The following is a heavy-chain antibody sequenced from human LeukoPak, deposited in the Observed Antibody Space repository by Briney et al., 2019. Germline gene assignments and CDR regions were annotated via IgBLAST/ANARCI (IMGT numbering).Heavy chain of an antibody. CDR1: GGSVSSSSYY. D-gene: IGHD3-10*01. CDR3: ARLANDGSGSYFLDS. V-gene: IGHV4-39*02. Sequence: SETLSLTCTVSGGSVSSSSYYWGWIRQPPAKGLEWIGSISYSGSTYYNPSLKSRVTSSVDTSKNHFSLRLTSVTAADTAVYYCARLANDGSGSYFLDSWGQGTLVTVSS. CDR2: ISYSGST. J-gene: IGHJ4*02.